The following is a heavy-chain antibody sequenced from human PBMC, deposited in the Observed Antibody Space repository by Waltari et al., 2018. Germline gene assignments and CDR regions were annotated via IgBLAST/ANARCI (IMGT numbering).Heavy chain of an antibody. CDR3: ARDWSLSFDY. CDR2: ISRNSDYI. V-gene: IGHV3-21*01. D-gene: IGHD2-8*02. CDR1: GFPFSDFS. J-gene: IGHJ4*02. Sequence: EVLLVESWGGLVKSGGSLRLYCVASGFPFSDFSMNWVRQAPGKGLEWVASISRNSDYIYYADSLKGRFTISRDNAKNSLYLQMNSLRAEDTALYYCARDWSLSFDYWGQGSLITVSS.